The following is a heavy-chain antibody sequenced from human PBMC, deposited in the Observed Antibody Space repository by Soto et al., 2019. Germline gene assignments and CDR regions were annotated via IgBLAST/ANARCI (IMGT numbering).Heavy chain of an antibody. CDR1: GGTFSSYA. J-gene: IGHJ4*02. V-gene: IGHV1-69*13. CDR2: IIPIFGTA. Sequence: SVKVSCKASGGTFSSYAICWVRQAPGQGLEWMGGIIPIFGTANYAQKFQGRVTITADESTSTAYMELSSLRSEDTAVYYCARGHSLLPLAFDYWGQGTLVTVSS. CDR3: ARGHSLLPLAFDY. D-gene: IGHD2-15*01.